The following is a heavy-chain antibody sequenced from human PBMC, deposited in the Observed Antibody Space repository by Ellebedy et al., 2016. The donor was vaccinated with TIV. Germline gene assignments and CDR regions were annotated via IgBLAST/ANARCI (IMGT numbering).Heavy chain of an antibody. CDR2: ISAYNGNT. D-gene: IGHD2-2*01. Sequence: ASVKVSXKASGYTFTSYGISWVRQAPGQGLEWMGWISAYNGNTNYAQKFQGRVTITADESTSTAYMELSSLRSEDTAVYYCARDQHCSSTSCSYGMDVWGQGTTVTVSS. CDR1: GYTFTSYG. V-gene: IGHV1-18*01. J-gene: IGHJ6*02. CDR3: ARDQHCSSTSCSYGMDV.